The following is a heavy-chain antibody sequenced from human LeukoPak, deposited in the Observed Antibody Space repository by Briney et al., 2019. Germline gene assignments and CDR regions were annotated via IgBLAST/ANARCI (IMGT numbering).Heavy chain of an antibody. J-gene: IGHJ4*02. CDR2: IKQDGSEK. Sequence: PGGSLRLSCAASGFTFSSYWMSWARQAPGKGLEWVANIKQDGSEKYYVDSVKGRFTISRDNAKNSLYLQMSSLRAEDTAVYYCARVDRDYGGSYYFDYWGQGTLVTVSS. CDR3: ARVDRDYGGSYYFDY. D-gene: IGHD4-23*01. CDR1: GFTFSSYW. V-gene: IGHV3-7*01.